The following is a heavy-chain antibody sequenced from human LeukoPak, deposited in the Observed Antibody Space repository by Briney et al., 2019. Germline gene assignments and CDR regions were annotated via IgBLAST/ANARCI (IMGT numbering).Heavy chain of an antibody. D-gene: IGHD4-17*01. V-gene: IGHV3-23*01. CDR1: GITASSYA. Sequence: GGSLRLSCAASGITASSYAMTWVRQAPGKGLEWVSTISGSGDRTLYADSVKGRFTISRDNFKNTLYLQMNSPRAEDTALYHCAKDPNGDYIGAFDMWGQGTMVTVSS. J-gene: IGHJ3*02. CDR2: ISGSGDRT. CDR3: AKDPNGDYIGAFDM.